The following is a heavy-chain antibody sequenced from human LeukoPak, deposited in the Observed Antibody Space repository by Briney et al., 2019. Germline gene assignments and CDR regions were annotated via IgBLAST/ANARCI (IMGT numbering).Heavy chain of an antibody. CDR1: GGTFSSYA. CDR3: ASSIVVVPAAIRYFDY. J-gene: IGHJ4*02. CDR2: IIPILGIA. D-gene: IGHD2-2*01. Sequence: SVKVSCKASGGTFSSYAISWVRQAPGQGLEWMGRIIPILGIANYAQKFQGRVTITADESTSTAYMELSSLRSEDTAVYYCASSIVVVPAAIRYFDYWGQGTLVTVSS. V-gene: IGHV1-69*04.